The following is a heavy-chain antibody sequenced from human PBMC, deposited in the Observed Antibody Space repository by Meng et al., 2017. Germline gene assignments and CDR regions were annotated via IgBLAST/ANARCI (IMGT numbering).Heavy chain of an antibody. CDR1: GFTFSSYA. J-gene: IGHJ3*02. CDR3: ARDSGWLQFLSAFDI. V-gene: IGHV3-30*01. D-gene: IGHD5-24*01. Sequence: GESLKISCAASGFTFSSYAMHWVRQAPGKGLEWVAVISYDGSNKYYADSVKGRFTISRDNSKNTLYLQMNSLRAEDTAVYYCARDSGWLQFLSAFDIWGQGTMVTVSS. CDR2: ISYDGSNK.